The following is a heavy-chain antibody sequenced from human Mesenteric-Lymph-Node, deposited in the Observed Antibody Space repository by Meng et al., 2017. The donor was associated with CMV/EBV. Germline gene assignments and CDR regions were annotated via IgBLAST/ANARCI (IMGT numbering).Heavy chain of an antibody. V-gene: IGHV4-39*02. D-gene: IGHD4-11*01. CDR1: SISSSGDY. CDR3: VLRSHYSRPY. J-gene: IGHJ4*02. Sequence: SISSSGDYWVWIRQPPGKGLEWIGSIYNIGDIFHSGATYYNPSLKSRVTISVDTSRNHFSLKLSSVTAADTAVYFCVLRSHYSRPYWAQGTLVTVSS. CDR2: IYNIGDIFHSGAT.